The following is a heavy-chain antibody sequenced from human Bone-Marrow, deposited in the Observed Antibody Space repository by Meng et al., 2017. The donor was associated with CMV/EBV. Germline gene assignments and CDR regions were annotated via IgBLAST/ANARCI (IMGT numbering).Heavy chain of an antibody. V-gene: IGHV3-13*01. CDR1: GFTFSSYD. D-gene: IGHD3-22*01. J-gene: IGHJ6*02. Sequence: GESLKISCAASGFTFSSYDMHWVRQATGKGLEWVSAIGTAGDTYYPGSVKGRFTISRENAKNSLYLQMNSLRAGDTAVYYCARAGDSSGYLARDGMDVWGQGTTVTVS. CDR3: ARAGDSSGYLARDGMDV. CDR2: IGTAGDT.